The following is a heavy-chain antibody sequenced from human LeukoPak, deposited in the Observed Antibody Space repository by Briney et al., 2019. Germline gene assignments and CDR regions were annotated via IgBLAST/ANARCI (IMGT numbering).Heavy chain of an antibody. CDR2: IYSGGST. CDR3: ARQQWLVRGYFDY. Sequence: GGSLRLSCAASGFTFSSYAMSWVRQAPGKGLEWVSVIYSGGSTNYADSVKGRFTISRDNSKNTLYLQMNSLRAEDTAVYYCARQQWLVRGYFDYWGQGTLVTVSS. V-gene: IGHV3-66*04. CDR1: GFTFSSYA. J-gene: IGHJ4*02. D-gene: IGHD6-19*01.